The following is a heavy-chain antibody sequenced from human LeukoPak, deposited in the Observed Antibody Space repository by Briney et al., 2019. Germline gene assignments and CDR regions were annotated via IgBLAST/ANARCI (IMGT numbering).Heavy chain of an antibody. CDR3: ASLGGYSSWQPYSLYYFDY. CDR1: GFSLSRYW. Sequence: PGGSLRLSCAASGFSLSRYWMSWVRQAPGKGLEWVANMKQDGSEKKYVDSVKGRFTISRDNAKNSLYLQMNSLRAEDTAVYYCASLGGYSSWQPYSLYYFDYWGQGTLVTVSS. D-gene: IGHD6-13*01. J-gene: IGHJ4*02. V-gene: IGHV3-7*01. CDR2: MKQDGSEK.